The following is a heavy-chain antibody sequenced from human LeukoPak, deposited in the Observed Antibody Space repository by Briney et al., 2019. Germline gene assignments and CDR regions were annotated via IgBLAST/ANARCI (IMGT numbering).Heavy chain of an antibody. D-gene: IGHD6-6*01. CDR2: IHPTGNT. CDR1: GGSTNNESYY. Sequence: SETLSLTCTASGGSTNNESYYWSWIRQPAGKGLEGIGRIHPTGNTICNPSLENRVNISIHTSNNQFSLKLSSLTAAHTAVYYCASHYSRSGIDAFDIWGQGTVVTVSS. J-gene: IGHJ3*02. CDR3: ASHYSRSGIDAFDI. V-gene: IGHV4-61*02.